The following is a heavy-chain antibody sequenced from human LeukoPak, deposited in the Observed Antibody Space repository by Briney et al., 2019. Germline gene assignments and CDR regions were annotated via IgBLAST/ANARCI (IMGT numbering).Heavy chain of an antibody. CDR1: RFTFSSYA. J-gene: IGHJ6*03. D-gene: IGHD6-19*01. V-gene: IGHV3-30-3*01. CDR3: AKGGGGWYVEYYYYMDV. CDR2: ISYDGSNK. Sequence: GGSLRLSCAASRFTFSSYAMHWVRQAPGKGLGWVAVISYDGSNKYYADSVKGRFTISRDNSKNTLYLQMNSLRAEDTAVYYCAKGGGGWYVEYYYYMDVWGKGTTVTVSS.